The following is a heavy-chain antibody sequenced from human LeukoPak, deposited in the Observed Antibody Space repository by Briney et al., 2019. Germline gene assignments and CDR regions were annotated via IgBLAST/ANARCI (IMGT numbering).Heavy chain of an antibody. CDR2: IYYSGST. CDR1: GGSISSSSYY. Sequence: SETLSLTCTVSGGSISSSSYYWGWIRQPPGKGLEWIGSIYYSGSTYYNPSLKSRVTISVDTSNNQFSLKLSSVTAADTAVYYCARNIVVVPAAIGGYNWFDPWGQGTLVTVSS. CDR3: ARNIVVVPAAIGGYNWFDP. J-gene: IGHJ5*02. D-gene: IGHD2-2*02. V-gene: IGHV4-39*07.